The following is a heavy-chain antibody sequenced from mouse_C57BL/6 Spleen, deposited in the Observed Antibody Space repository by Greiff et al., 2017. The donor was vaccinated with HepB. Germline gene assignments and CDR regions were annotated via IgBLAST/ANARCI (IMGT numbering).Heavy chain of an antibody. D-gene: IGHD1-1*01. V-gene: IGHV1-26*01. CDR2: INPNNGGT. J-gene: IGHJ1*03. Sequence: EVKLQQSGPELVKPGASVKISCKASGYTFTDYYMNWVKQSHGKSLEWIGDINPNNGGTSYNQKFKGKATLTVDKSSSTAYMELRSLTSEDSAVYYCASYYYGTDWYFDVWGTGTTVTVSS. CDR1: GYTFTDYY. CDR3: ASYYYGTDWYFDV.